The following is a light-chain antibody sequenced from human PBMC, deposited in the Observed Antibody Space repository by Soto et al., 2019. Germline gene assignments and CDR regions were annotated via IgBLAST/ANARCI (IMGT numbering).Light chain of an antibody. CDR2: SNN. J-gene: IGLJ1*01. CDR3: AAWDDRLNGFYV. CDR1: SSNIGSNT. Sequence: QSVLTQPPSASGTPGQRVTISCSGSSSNIGSNTVNWYQHLPGSAPKLLSYSNNQRPSGVPDRFSGSKSGTSASLAISGLQSDDEADYYCAAWDDRLNGFYVFGTGTKVTVL. V-gene: IGLV1-44*01.